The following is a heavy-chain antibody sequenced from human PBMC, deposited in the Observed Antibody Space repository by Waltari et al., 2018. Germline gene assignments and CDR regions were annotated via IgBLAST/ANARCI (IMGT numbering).Heavy chain of an antibody. D-gene: IGHD1-7*01. CDR1: GGSISSSNW. Sequence: QVQLQESGPGLVKPSGTLSLTCAVSGGSISSSNWWSWVRQPPGKGLEWIGEIYHSGSTNYNPSLKSRVTISVDKSKNQFSLKLSSVTAADMAVYYCARDRRYNWNWYAFDIWGQGTMVTVSS. CDR3: ARDRRYNWNWYAFDI. V-gene: IGHV4-4*02. J-gene: IGHJ3*02. CDR2: IYHSGST.